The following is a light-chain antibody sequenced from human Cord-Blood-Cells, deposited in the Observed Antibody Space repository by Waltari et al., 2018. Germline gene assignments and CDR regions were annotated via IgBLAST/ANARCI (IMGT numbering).Light chain of an antibody. CDR1: QSVSSSY. Sequence: EIVLTQSPGTLSLSPGERAILSCRASQSVSSSYLAWYQQKPGQAPRLLIYGVSSRATGIPDRFSGSVSGTDFTLTISRREPEDFAVYYCQQYGSSYSFGQGTKLEIK. V-gene: IGKV3-20*01. CDR2: GVS. J-gene: IGKJ2*03. CDR3: QQYGSSYS.